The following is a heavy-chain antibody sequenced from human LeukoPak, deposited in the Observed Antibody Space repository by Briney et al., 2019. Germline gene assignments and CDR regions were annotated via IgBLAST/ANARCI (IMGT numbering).Heavy chain of an antibody. CDR3: AALVVVPAAIPNYYYYGMDV. CDR1: GYTFTGYY. Sequence: ASVKVSCKASGYTFTGYYMHWLRQAPGQGLEWMGWINPNSGGTNYAQKFQGRVTMTRDTSISTAYMELSRLRSDDTAVYYCAALVVVPAAIPNYYYYGMDVWGQGTTVTVSS. V-gene: IGHV1-2*02. D-gene: IGHD2-2*01. J-gene: IGHJ6*02. CDR2: INPNSGGT.